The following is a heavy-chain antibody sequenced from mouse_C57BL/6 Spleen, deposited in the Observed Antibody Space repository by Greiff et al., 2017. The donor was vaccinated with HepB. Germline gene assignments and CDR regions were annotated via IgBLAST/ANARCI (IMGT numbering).Heavy chain of an antibody. Sequence: EVKLMESGPGLVKPSQSLSLTCSVTGYSITSGYYWNWIRQFPGNKLEWMGYISYDGSNNYNPSLKNRISITRDTSKNQFFLKLNSVTTEDTATYYCARDDGYNAMDYWGQGTSVTVSS. CDR1: GYSITSGYY. J-gene: IGHJ4*01. CDR3: ARDDGYNAMDY. D-gene: IGHD2-3*01. CDR2: ISYDGSN. V-gene: IGHV3-6*01.